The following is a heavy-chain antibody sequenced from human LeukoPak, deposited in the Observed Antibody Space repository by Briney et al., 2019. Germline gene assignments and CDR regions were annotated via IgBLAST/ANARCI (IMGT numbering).Heavy chain of an antibody. Sequence: GGSLRLSCAASGFTFSSYAMSWVRQAPGKGLEWISAVSGSGGSTYYADSVKGRFTISRDNSKNTLYLQMNSLRAEDTAVYYCARGLVSFDYWGQGTLVTVSS. CDR3: ARGLVSFDY. D-gene: IGHD6-19*01. CDR2: VSGSGGST. V-gene: IGHV3-23*01. CDR1: GFTFSSYA. J-gene: IGHJ4*02.